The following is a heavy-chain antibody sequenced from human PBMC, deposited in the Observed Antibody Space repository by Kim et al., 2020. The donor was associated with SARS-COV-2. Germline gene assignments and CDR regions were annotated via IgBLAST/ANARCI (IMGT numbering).Heavy chain of an antibody. CDR3: ANFEY. Sequence: GGSLRLSCAASGFTFTNYNIHWVRQAPGKGLEWVALIYYDGSTKYYADSVKGRFTISRDNSKNTLYLQMNSLRVDDTAVYYCANFEYCGQGTLVTVSS. CDR2: IYYDGSTK. CDR1: GFTFTNYN. V-gene: IGHV3-33*06. J-gene: IGHJ4*02.